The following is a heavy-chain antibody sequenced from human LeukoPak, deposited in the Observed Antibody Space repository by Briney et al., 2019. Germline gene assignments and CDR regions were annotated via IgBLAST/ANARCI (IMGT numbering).Heavy chain of an antibody. Sequence: PSETLSLTCTVSGDSMSSGGYLWSWIRQHPGKGLEWIGYMFYSGTSYYSPSLQSRLTISADTSQKQFSLKMSSVTAADTAVYYCARLTCSGSSCSVGGGFDVWGQGTVVTVSS. CDR3: ARLTCSGSSCSVGGGFDV. V-gene: IGHV4-31*03. CDR1: GDSMSSGGYL. D-gene: IGHD2-2*01. J-gene: IGHJ3*01. CDR2: MFYSGTS.